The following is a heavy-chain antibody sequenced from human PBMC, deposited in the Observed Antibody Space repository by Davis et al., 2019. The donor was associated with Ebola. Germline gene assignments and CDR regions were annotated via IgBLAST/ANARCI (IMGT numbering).Heavy chain of an antibody. CDR3: AKDRAAVADWYFDL. V-gene: IGHV3-64*04. J-gene: IGHJ2*01. D-gene: IGHD6-19*01. Sequence: GESLKISCSASGFTFSSYAMHWVRQAPGKGLEYVSAISSSGDNTYYADSVKGRFTISRDNSKNTLYLQMNSLRAEDTAVYYCAKDRAAVADWYFDLWGRGTLVTVSS. CDR2: ISSSGDNT. CDR1: GFTFSSYA.